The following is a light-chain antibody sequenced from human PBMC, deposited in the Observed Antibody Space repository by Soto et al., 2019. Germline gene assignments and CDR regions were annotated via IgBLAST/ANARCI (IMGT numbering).Light chain of an antibody. Sequence: QSALTQPASVSGSRGQSITMSCTGTSSDVGGYNYVSWYQQHPGKAPKLMIYEVSNRPSGVSNRFSGSKSGNTASLTISGLQAEDEADYYCSSYTSSSSPYVFGTGTKVTVL. CDR3: SSYTSSSSPYV. J-gene: IGLJ1*01. V-gene: IGLV2-14*01. CDR1: SSDVGGYNY. CDR2: EVS.